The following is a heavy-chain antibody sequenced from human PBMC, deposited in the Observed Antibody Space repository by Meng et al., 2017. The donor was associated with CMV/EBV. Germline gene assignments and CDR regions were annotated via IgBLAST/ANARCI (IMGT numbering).Heavy chain of an antibody. CDR1: GFTFSSYA. V-gene: IGHV3-30-3*01. CDR3: ASTNLAAAGMDDDY. D-gene: IGHD6-13*01. J-gene: IGHJ4*02. CDR2: ISYDGSNK. Sequence: SCAASGFTFSSYAMHWVRQAPGKGLEWVAVISYDGSNKYYADSVKGRFTISRDNSKNTLYLQMNSLRAEDTAVYYCASTNLAAAGMDDDYWGQGTLVTVSS.